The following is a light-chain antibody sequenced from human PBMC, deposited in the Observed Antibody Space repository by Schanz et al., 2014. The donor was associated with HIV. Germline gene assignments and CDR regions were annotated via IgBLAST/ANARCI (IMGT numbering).Light chain of an antibody. CDR1: QSVGGSQ. CDR2: ATS. J-gene: IGKJ4*01. Sequence: ETVLTQSPGRLSLSPGERATLSCRASQSVGGSQLAWFQHKRGQAPRLLIYATSFRAAGIPDRFSGSGSEPDFNLTISRLEQEDFAVYYCQHYGDSRGTFGGGTEVDIK. V-gene: IGKV3-20*01. CDR3: QHYGDSRGT.